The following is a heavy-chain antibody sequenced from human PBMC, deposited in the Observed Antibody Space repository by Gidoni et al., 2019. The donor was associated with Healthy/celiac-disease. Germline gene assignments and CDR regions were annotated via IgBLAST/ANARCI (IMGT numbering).Heavy chain of an antibody. CDR2: IYYSGST. CDR3: ARGAMIVVSPTSWFDP. J-gene: IGHJ5*02. D-gene: IGHD3-22*01. Sequence: QVQLQESGPGLVKPSQTLSLTCTVAGGSIRSGGYYWSWIRQHPGKGLEWIGYIYYSGSTYYNPSLKSRVTISVDTSKNQFSLKLSSVTAADTAVYYCARGAMIVVSPTSWFDPWGQGTLVTVSS. CDR1: GGSIRSGGYY. V-gene: IGHV4-31*03.